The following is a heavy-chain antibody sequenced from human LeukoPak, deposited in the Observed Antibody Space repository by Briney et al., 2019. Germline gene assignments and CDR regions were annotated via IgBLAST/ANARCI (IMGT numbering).Heavy chain of an antibody. D-gene: IGHD3-16*01. CDR2: IYSSGST. V-gene: IGHV4-4*07. CDR3: ARLRLYSSSTFEY. Sequence: SETLSLTCTVSGGSISTYDWTWIRQPAGKGLEWIGRIYSSGSTNSNPPLKSRVTMSVDTSKNQFSLKLTSVTAADTAVYYCARLRLYSSSTFEYWGQGTLVLVSS. CDR1: GGSISTYD. J-gene: IGHJ4*02.